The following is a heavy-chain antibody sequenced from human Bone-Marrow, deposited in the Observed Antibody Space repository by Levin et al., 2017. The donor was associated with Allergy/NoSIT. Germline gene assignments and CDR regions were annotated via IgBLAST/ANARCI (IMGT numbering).Heavy chain of an antibody. CDR3: ARGHVNGDYFDF. CDR2: IHYNGNT. V-gene: IGHV4-31*02. J-gene: IGHJ4*02. CDR1: GGSVRSGGYY. D-gene: IGHD4-17*01. Sequence: SQTLSLPCTVSGGSVRSGGYYWTWVRQPSGKGLDWIAYIHYNGNTYFYNPSLRGRATISLETSKNQFSLALRSVTAADTAVYFCARGHVNGDYFDFWGQGLLVTVSS.